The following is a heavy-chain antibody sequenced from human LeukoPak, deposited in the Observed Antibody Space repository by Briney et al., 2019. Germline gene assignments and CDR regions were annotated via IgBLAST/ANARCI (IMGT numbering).Heavy chain of an antibody. CDR1: GYTFTNYG. D-gene: IGHD3-22*01. V-gene: IGHV1-18*01. Sequence: ASVKVSCKASGYTFTNYGISWVRQAPGQGLEWVGWISAYNGNTNYAQKLQGRVTMTTDTSTSTAYMELRSLRSDDTAVYYCARGGSYYDSSVHFDYWGQGTLVTVSS. CDR2: ISAYNGNT. CDR3: ARGGSYYDSSVHFDY. J-gene: IGHJ4*02.